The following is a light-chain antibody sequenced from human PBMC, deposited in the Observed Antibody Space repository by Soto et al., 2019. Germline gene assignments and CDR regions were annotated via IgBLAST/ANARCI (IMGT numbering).Light chain of an antibody. CDR2: GAS. V-gene: IGKV3-15*01. CDR3: QKYNNWPPWT. CDR1: QSVSID. J-gene: IGKJ1*01. Sequence: EIVMTQSPATLSVSPGERATLSCRASQSVSIDLAWYQQKPGQAPRLLIYGASNRATGIPDRFSGSGSGTEFSLTISSLQSEDFAVYYCQKYNNWPPWTFGQGTKVDIK.